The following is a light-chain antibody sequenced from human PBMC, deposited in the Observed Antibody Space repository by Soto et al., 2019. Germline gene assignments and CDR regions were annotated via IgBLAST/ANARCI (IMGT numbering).Light chain of an antibody. V-gene: IGKV3D-15*01. J-gene: IGKJ4*01. Sequence: EIVMTQSPGTLSVSTGEGATLSCRASQSVGSNLAWYQLKPGQAPRLLIYGASTRATGIPDRFRGSGSGTEFTLTISSLQSEDFAVYYCQQYDSWPLTFGGGTKVEIK. CDR1: QSVGSN. CDR3: QQYDSWPLT. CDR2: GAS.